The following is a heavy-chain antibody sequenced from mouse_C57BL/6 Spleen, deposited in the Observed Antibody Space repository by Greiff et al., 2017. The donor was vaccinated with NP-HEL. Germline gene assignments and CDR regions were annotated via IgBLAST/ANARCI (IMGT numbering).Heavy chain of an antibody. CDR1: GYTFTSYW. CDR3: ASFTVVVDY. J-gene: IGHJ2*01. Sequence: QVQLQQPGAELVKPGASVKMSCRASGYTFTSYWITWVKQRPGQGLEWIGDLYPGSGSTNYNEKFKSKATLTVDTSSSTAYMQLSSLTSEDSAVYYCASFTVVVDYWGQGTTLTVSS. V-gene: IGHV1-55*01. D-gene: IGHD1-1*01. CDR2: LYPGSGST.